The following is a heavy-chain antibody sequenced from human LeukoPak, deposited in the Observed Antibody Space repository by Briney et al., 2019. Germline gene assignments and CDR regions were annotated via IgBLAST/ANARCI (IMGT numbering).Heavy chain of an antibody. J-gene: IGHJ4*02. CDR3: AKGVESWLTYFDH. CDR2: ISGSSGGGRT. Sequence: GGSLRLSCAASGFTFSRCGMAWVRQAPGKGLEWVSAISGSSGGGRTYYADSVKGRFTISRDNSKNTLSLQMNSPRVEDTAMYYCAKGVESWLTYFDHWGQGTLVTVSS. V-gene: IGHV3-23*01. CDR1: GFTFSRCG. D-gene: IGHD5-18*01.